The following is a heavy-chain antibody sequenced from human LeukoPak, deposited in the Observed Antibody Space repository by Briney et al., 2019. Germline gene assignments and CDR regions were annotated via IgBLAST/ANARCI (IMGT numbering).Heavy chain of an antibody. CDR1: GGSISSSSYY. J-gene: IGHJ4*02. CDR3: ARGYGGSYLREFDY. Sequence: SETLSLTCTVSGGSISSSSYYWGWIRQPPGKGLEWIGEINHSGSTNYNPSLKSRVTISVDTSKNQFSLKLSSVTAADTAVYYCARGYGGSYLREFDYWGQGTLVTVSS. CDR2: INHSGST. V-gene: IGHV4-39*07. D-gene: IGHD1-26*01.